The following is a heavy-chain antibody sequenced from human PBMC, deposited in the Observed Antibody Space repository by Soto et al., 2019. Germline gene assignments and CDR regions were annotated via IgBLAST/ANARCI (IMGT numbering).Heavy chain of an antibody. CDR2: IVPIFQTA. J-gene: IGHJ4*02. D-gene: IGHD3-16*01. CDR1: GDTFSTFT. Sequence: QVQLVQSGAEVKRPGSSVKVSCKASGDTFSTFTLXXMRXXXXQGLEWMGGIVPIFQTANYARKFQGRLTITADESTTTAYMELSSLLSEDXAXXXXXTTXXXXXWGXFDYWGQGTLVTVS. CDR3: XTTXXXXXWGXFDY. V-gene: IGHV1-69*01.